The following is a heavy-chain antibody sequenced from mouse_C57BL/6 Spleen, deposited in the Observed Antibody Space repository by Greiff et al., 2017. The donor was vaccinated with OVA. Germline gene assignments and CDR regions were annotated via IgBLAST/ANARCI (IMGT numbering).Heavy chain of an antibody. CDR3: ARRTRVLYGSRGGYFDY. J-gene: IGHJ2*01. CDR2: IYPRSGNT. CDR1: GYTFTSYG. Sequence: QVQLQQSGAELARPGASVKLSCKASGYTFTSYGISWVKQRTGQGLEWIGEIYPRSGNTYYNEKFKGKATLTADKSSSTAYMELRSLTSEDSAVYFCARRTRVLYGSRGGYFDYWGQGTTLTVSS. V-gene: IGHV1-81*01. D-gene: IGHD1-1*01.